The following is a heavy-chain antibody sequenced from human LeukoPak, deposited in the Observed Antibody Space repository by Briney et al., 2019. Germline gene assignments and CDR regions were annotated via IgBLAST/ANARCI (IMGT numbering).Heavy chain of an antibody. J-gene: IGHJ6*03. CDR1: GYSISSGYY. Sequence: SETLSLTCTVSGYSISSGYYWGWIRQPPGKGLEWIGSIYHSGSTYYNPSLKSRVTISVDTSKNQFSLKLSSVTAADTAVYYCARSYGDYNYYYYMDVWGKGTTVTVSS. D-gene: IGHD4-17*01. CDR3: ARSYGDYNYYYYMDV. V-gene: IGHV4-38-2*02. CDR2: IYHSGST.